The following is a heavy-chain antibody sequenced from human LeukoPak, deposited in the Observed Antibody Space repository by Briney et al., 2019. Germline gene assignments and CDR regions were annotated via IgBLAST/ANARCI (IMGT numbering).Heavy chain of an antibody. J-gene: IGHJ4*02. CDR2: ISYDGSNK. D-gene: IGHD3-10*01. CDR3: AKAIWVAATSSWFCLDY. Sequence: PGGFLRLSCAASGFTFSSYGMHWVRQAPGKGLEWVAVISYDGSNKYYADSVKGRFTISRDNSRNTLYLQMNSLRPEDTAVYYCAKAIWVAATSSWFCLDYWGQGTLVTVSS. CDR1: GFTFSSYG. V-gene: IGHV3-30*18.